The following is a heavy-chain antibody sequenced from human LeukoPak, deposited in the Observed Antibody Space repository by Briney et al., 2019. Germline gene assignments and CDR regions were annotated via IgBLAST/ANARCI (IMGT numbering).Heavy chain of an antibody. CDR2: IYYSGST. CDR3: ARETTRKHYYDSSGYQT. D-gene: IGHD3-22*01. V-gene: IGHV4-30-4*01. J-gene: IGHJ4*02. CDR1: GGSISSGDYY. Sequence: SQTLSLTCTVSGGSISSGDYYWSWLRQPPGKGLEWIGYIYYSGSTYYNPSLKSRVTISVDTSKNQFSLKLSSVTAADTAVYYCARETTRKHYYDSSGYQTWGQGTLVTVSS.